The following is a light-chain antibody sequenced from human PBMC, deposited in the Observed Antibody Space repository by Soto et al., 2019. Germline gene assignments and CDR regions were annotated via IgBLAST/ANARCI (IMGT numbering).Light chain of an antibody. V-gene: IGKV3-15*01. CDR2: SAS. Sequence: TQTQATLSVSPGERATLSCWASQALDSMVAWYQQKSGQAPRLLIYSASAGATGVPARFSGYGSGTDFTLTISSLQSEDLGVYYCQQYKDWPTTFGQATKVEI. CDR1: QALDSM. CDR3: QQYKDWPTT. J-gene: IGKJ1*01.